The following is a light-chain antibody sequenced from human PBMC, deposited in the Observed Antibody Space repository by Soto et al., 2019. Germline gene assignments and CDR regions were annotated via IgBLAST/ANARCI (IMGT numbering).Light chain of an antibody. CDR3: CSYAGSNNLKV. V-gene: IGLV2-8*01. CDR1: SSDVGGYNY. CDR2: EVT. J-gene: IGLJ1*01. Sequence: QSVLTQPPSASGSPGQSVTISCTGTSSDVGGYNYVSWYQQHPGKAPKLMIYEVTKRPSGVPDRFSGSKSGNTASLTVSGLQAEDEADYYCCSYAGSNNLKVFGTGTKRHRP.